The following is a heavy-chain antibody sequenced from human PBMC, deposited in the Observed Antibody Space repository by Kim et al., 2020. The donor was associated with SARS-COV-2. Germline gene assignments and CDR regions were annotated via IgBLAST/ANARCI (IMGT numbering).Heavy chain of an antibody. D-gene: IGHD3-3*01. J-gene: IGHJ4*02. CDR3: ARDQQRFLEWLSFDY. CDR1: GYTFTSYG. V-gene: IGHV1-18*01. Sequence: ASVKVSCKASGYTFTSYGISWVRQAPGQGLEWMGWISAYNGHTNYAQKLQGRVTMTTDTSTSTAYMELRSLRSDDTAVYYCARDQQRFLEWLSFDYWGQGTLVTVSS. CDR2: ISAYNGHT.